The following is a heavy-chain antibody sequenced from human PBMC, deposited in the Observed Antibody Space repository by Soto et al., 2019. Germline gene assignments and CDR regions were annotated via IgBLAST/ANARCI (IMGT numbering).Heavy chain of an antibody. CDR1: GYIFSNYY. D-gene: IGHD3-10*01. CDR3: AXETVNYYSGMDV. Sequence: SVKVSCKASGYIFSNYYMHWLRQAPGQGREWLGVIKPSGGSVTYAQKFQGRVTMTRDTSTNTVYMELSSLSSEDAAVYYCAXETVNYYSGMDVWG. V-gene: IGHV1-46*01. CDR2: IKPSGGSV. J-gene: IGHJ6*02.